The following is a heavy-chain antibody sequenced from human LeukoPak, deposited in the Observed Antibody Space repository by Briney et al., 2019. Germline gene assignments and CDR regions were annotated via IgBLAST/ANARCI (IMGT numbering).Heavy chain of an antibody. CDR3: ARDLTYYYDSSGYTADY. V-gene: IGHV1-2*02. Sequence: ASVKVSCKASGCTFTGYYMHWVRQAPGQGLEWMGWINPNSGGTNYAQKFQGRVTMARDTSISTAYMELSRLRSDDTAVYYCARDLTYYYDSSGYTADYWGQGTLVTVSS. J-gene: IGHJ4*02. D-gene: IGHD3-22*01. CDR1: GCTFTGYY. CDR2: INPNSGGT.